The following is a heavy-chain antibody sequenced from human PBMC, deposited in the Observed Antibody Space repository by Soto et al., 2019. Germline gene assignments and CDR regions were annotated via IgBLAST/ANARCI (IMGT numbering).Heavy chain of an antibody. J-gene: IGHJ6*03. CDR3: ARRARPDFYYMDV. V-gene: IGHV3-23*01. CDR1: GFTFNNYA. D-gene: IGHD6-6*01. CDR2: ISPNGDST. Sequence: GSLRLSCAASGFTFNNYAMNWVRQAPGRGLGWVSIISPNGDSTYYADSVKGRFTISRDNSQNTVFLQMNSLRAEDTAIYFCARRARPDFYYMDVWGKGTTVTVSS.